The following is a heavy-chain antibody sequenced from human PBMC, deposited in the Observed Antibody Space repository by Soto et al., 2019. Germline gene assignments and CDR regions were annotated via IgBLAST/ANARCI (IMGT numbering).Heavy chain of an antibody. Sequence: PGGSLRLSCAASGCTVSDYYMSWIRQAPGKGLEWVSYITSSGSTIYYAESVRGRVTISRDNARNSLYLQVSSLRAEDTAIHYCAREFKGYLVMVEAARGIYLDYCGQGTLVTGSS. D-gene: IGHD2-15*01. V-gene: IGHV3-11*01. CDR3: AREFKGYLVMVEAARGIYLDY. CDR1: GCTVSDYY. J-gene: IGHJ4*02. CDR2: ITSSGSTI.